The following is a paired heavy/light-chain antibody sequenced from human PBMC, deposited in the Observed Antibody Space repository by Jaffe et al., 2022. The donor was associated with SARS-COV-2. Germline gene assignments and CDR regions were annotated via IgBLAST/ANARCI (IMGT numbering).Heavy chain of an antibody. CDR3: AKEPIAGDEVWAFDI. D-gene: IGHD3-16*01. V-gene: IGHV3-30*18. CDR1: GFSFSNYG. CDR2: ISYDGDNK. J-gene: IGHJ3*02. Sequence: QVQLVESGGGVVQPGRSLRLSCAASGFSFSNYGMHWVRQAPGKGLEWVALISYDGDNKYYVDSVKGRFTISRDNSKNTLFLQMTSLRAEDTAFYYCAKEPIAGDEVWAFDIWGQGTMVMVSS.
Light chain of an antibody. V-gene: IGKV1-39*01. CDR2: AAS. Sequence: DIQMTQSPSSLSASVGDRVTITCRASQSINSYLIWYQQKPGKAPKLLISAASSLQSGVPSRFSAYGSGTDFTLTISSLQPEDFATYYCQQNYSPPPSFGGGTKVEIK. J-gene: IGKJ4*01. CDR1: QSINSY. CDR3: QQNYSPPPS.